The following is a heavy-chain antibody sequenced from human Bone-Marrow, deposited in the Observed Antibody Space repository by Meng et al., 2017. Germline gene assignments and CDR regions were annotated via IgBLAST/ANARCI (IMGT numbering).Heavy chain of an antibody. D-gene: IGHD3-10*01. J-gene: IGHJ6*02. CDR3: ARAQRHYGSGTEIMVHYYYYGMDV. Sequence: SVKVSCKASGGTFSSYAISWVRQAPGQGLEWMGGIIPIFGTANYAQKFQGRVTITTDESTSTAYMELSSLRSEDTAVYYCARAQRHYGSGTEIMVHYYYYGMDVWGQGTMVTVSS. V-gene: IGHV1-69*05. CDR1: GGTFSSYA. CDR2: IIPIFGTA.